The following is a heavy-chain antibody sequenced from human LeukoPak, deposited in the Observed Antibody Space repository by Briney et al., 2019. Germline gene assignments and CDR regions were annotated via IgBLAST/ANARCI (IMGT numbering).Heavy chain of an antibody. CDR3: AREKNHVVTTSHYFDY. D-gene: IGHD5-12*01. V-gene: IGHV3-53*01. J-gene: IGHJ4*02. CDR2: LYSDGST. Sequence: GGSLRLSCAASGFTVSTNYMSWVRQAPGKGLEWVSVLYSDGSTYYAASVKGRFTISRDNSKNTLYLQMNSLRAEDTAVYYCAREKNHVVTTSHYFDYWGQGTLVTVSS. CDR1: GFTVSTNY.